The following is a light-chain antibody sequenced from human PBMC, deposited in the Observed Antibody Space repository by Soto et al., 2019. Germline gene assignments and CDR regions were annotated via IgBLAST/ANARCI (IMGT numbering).Light chain of an antibody. V-gene: IGLV3-25*03. Sequence: SSELTQPPSVSVSPGQTARGTCSGDALPKQYAYWYQQKPGQAPVLVIYKDSERPSGIPERFSGSSSGTTVTLTISGVQAEDEAYYYCQSADSSGTYQVFGGATKLTVL. CDR1: ALPKQY. J-gene: IGLJ2*01. CDR3: QSADSSGTYQV. CDR2: KDS.